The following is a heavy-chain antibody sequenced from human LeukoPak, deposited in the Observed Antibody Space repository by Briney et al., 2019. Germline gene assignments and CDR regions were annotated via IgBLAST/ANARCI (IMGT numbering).Heavy chain of an antibody. Sequence: GASVKVSCKASGGTFSSYAISWVRQAPGQGLEWMGGIIPIFGTANYAQKFQGRVTITADESTSTAYMELSSLRSEDTAVYYCATDLGGLRYFDWSESRGGFDYWGQGTLVTVSS. CDR1: GGTFSSYA. CDR3: ATDLGGLRYFDWSESRGGFDY. J-gene: IGHJ4*02. D-gene: IGHD3-9*01. CDR2: IIPIFGTA. V-gene: IGHV1-69*13.